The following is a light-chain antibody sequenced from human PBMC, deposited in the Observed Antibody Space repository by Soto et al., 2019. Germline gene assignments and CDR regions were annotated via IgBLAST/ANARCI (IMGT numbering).Light chain of an antibody. Sequence: QSVLTQPPSASGTPGQRVTISCSGSSSNVGSNTVTWYHHLPGTAPKLLMSSNHHRPSGVPVRFSGSKSGTSASLAITGRQSEDEADYYCAAWDDSLSGPAFGGGTKLTVL. J-gene: IGLJ2*01. CDR3: AAWDDSLSGPA. CDR2: SNH. CDR1: SSNVGSNT. V-gene: IGLV1-44*01.